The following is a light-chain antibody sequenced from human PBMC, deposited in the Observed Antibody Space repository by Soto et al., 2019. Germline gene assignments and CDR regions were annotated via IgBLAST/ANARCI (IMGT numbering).Light chain of an antibody. J-gene: IGKJ4*01. CDR1: QSLSSN. CDR2: GAS. V-gene: IGKV3-15*01. CDR3: HQYNDWPLT. Sequence: EIIMTQSPTTLSVSPGERATLSCRASQSLSSNYLAWYQHKPGQAPRLLIYGASTRATGIPARFSGSGSGTEFSLTVSSLQSEEFAVYYCHQYNDWPLTFGGGTNVEIK.